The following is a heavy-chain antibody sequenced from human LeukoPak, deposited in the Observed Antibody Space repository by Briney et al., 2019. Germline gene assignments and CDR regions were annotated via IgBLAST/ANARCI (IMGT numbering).Heavy chain of an antibody. D-gene: IGHD6-13*01. J-gene: IGHJ6*03. CDR2: IWYDGSNK. V-gene: IGHV3-33*06. Sequence: GRSLRLSCAASGFTFSSYGMHWVRQAPGKGLEWVAVIWYDGSNKYYADSVKGRFTISRDNSKNPLYLQMNSLRAEDTAVYYCAKDFFAAAGYYYYMDVWGKGTTVTVSS. CDR1: GFTFSSYG. CDR3: AKDFFAAAGYYYYMDV.